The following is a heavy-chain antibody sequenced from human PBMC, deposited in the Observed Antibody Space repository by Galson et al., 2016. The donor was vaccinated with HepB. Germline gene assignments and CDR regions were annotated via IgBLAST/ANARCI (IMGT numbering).Heavy chain of an antibody. V-gene: IGHV3-48*01. CDR2: ISSSSTTI. D-gene: IGHD3-10*01. CDR3: ARDRDLADALDV. Sequence: SLRLSCAAPGFTFSSYSMNWVRQAPGKGLEWISYISSSSTTIYYADSVKGRFTISRDNGKNSLYLQVNSLRGEGTAVYYCARDRDLADALDVWGQGTMVTVSS. CDR1: GFTFSSYS. J-gene: IGHJ3*01.